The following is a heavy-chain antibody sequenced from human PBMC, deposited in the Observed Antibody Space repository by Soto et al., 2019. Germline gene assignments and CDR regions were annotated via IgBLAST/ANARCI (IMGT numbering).Heavy chain of an antibody. Sequence: QEHLVESGGGVVQPGTSLRLSCAASGSIFRGSGMHWVRPAPGKGLEWVAVIWYDGSNKYYADSVKGRFTFSRDNSKNMLYLQMDSLRAEDKAVYYCARDGIGGTVFRGFCDYWGQGTLVTISS. CDR3: ARDGIGGTVFRGFCDY. J-gene: IGHJ4*02. V-gene: IGHV3-33*01. CDR1: GSIFRGSG. CDR2: IWYDGSNK. D-gene: IGHD1-7*01.